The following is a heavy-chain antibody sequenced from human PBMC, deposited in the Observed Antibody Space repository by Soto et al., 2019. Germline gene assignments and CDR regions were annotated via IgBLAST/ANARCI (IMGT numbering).Heavy chain of an antibody. CDR2: INPNSGDT. V-gene: IGHV1-2*02. Sequence: ASVKVSCKASGYTFTGYYMHWVRQAPGQGLEWMGWINPNSGDTNYAQKFQGRVTMTRDTSISTAYMELSRLRSDDTAVYYCARWASRVPLDYWGQGTLVTVSS. CDR3: ARWASRVPLDY. CDR1: GYTFTGYY. J-gene: IGHJ4*02. D-gene: IGHD1-26*01.